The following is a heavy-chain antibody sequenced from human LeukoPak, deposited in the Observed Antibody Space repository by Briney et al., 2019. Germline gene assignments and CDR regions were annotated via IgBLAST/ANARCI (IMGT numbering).Heavy chain of an antibody. CDR3: AKAHSSGWYSFDY. D-gene: IGHD6-19*01. Sequence: GRSLRLSRAASGFTFSSDGMHWARQAPGKGLEWVAIIWYDGGNKYYADSMKGRFTISRDNSKNTLYLQMNSLRAEDTAVYYCAKAHSSGWYSFDYWGQGTLVTVPS. V-gene: IGHV3-33*06. CDR2: IWYDGGNK. CDR1: GFTFSSDG. J-gene: IGHJ4*02.